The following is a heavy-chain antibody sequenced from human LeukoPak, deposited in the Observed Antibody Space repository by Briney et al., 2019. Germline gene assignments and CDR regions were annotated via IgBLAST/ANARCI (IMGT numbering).Heavy chain of an antibody. CDR1: GYTFTDYY. D-gene: IGHD6-19*01. V-gene: IGHV1-2*02. CDR3: ARDDSSGWYKSSDY. CDR2: INPNSGDT. J-gene: IGHJ4*02. Sequence: ASVKVSCKASGYTFTDYYVHWVRQTPGQGLEWMGWINPNSGDTNYAQKFQGRVTMTRDTSISTAYMELSRLRSDDTAVYYCARDDSSGWYKSSDYWGQGTLVTVSS.